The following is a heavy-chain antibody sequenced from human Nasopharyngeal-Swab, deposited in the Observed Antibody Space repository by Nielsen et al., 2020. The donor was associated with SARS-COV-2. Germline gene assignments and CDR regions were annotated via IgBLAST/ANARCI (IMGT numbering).Heavy chain of an antibody. J-gene: IGHJ4*02. CDR1: GGSISSSSYY. CDR3: ARHPTITIFGVVSSPAFFDY. V-gene: IGHV4-39*01. Sequence: SETLSLTCTVSGGSISSSSYYWGWIRQPPGKGLEWIGGIYYSGSTYYNPSLKSRVTISVDTSKNQFSLKLSSVTAADTAVYYCARHPTITIFGVVSSPAFFDYWGQGTLVTVSS. D-gene: IGHD3-3*01. CDR2: IYYSGST.